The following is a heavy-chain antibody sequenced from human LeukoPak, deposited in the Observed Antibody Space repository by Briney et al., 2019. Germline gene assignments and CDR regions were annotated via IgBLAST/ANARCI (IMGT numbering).Heavy chain of an antibody. Sequence: ASVNVSCKASGYTFTSYGISWVRQAPGQGLEWMGWISAYNGNTNYAQKLQGRATMTTDTSTSTAYMELRSLRSDGTAVYYCARDPAPAYNWNDVLWFDPWGQGTLVTASS. V-gene: IGHV1-18*01. CDR1: GYTFTSYG. CDR3: ARDPAPAYNWNDVLWFDP. D-gene: IGHD1-20*01. J-gene: IGHJ5*02. CDR2: ISAYNGNT.